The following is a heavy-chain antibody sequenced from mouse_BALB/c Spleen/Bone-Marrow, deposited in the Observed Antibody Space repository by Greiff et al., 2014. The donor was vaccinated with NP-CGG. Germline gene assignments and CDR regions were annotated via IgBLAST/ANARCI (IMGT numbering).Heavy chain of an antibody. CDR3: ARVYLWYFDV. Sequence: VKLVESGPGLVAPSQSLSITCTVSGFSLTSYGVHWVRQPPGKRLEWLGVIWAGGSTNYNSALMSRLSISKDNSKSQVFLKMNSLQTDDTAMYYCARVYLWYFDVWGAGTTVTVPS. J-gene: IGHJ1*01. D-gene: IGHD2-3*01. CDR2: IWAGGST. CDR1: GFSLTSYG. V-gene: IGHV2-9*02.